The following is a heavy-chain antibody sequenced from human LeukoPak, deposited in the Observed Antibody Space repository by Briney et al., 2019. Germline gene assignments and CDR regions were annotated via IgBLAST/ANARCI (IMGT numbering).Heavy chain of an antibody. J-gene: IGHJ4*02. Sequence: PGGSLRLSCATFGFAFSDYWMTWVRQVPGKGLEWVAKINREGNEKYYVDSAKGRFTISRDNAKNSVDLQMDSLRVEDTAVYYCARVGTWELQRVFDFWGQGTLVTVSS. V-gene: IGHV3-7*01. CDR3: ARVGTWELQRVFDF. CDR1: GFAFSDYW. D-gene: IGHD1-26*01. CDR2: INREGNEK.